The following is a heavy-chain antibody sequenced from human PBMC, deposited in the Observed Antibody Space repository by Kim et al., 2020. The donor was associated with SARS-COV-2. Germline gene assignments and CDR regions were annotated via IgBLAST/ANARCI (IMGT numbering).Heavy chain of an antibody. CDR1: GGSVSSGSYY. V-gene: IGHV4-61*01. J-gene: IGHJ5*02. CDR2: IYYSGST. CDR3: ARGLVRWFGDNWFDP. Sequence: SETLSLTCTVSGGSVSSGSYYWSWIRQPPGKGLEWIGYIYYSGSTNYNPSLKSRVTISVDTSKNQFSLKLSSVTAADTAVYYCARGLVRWFGDNWFDPWGQGTLVTVSS. D-gene: IGHD3-10*01.